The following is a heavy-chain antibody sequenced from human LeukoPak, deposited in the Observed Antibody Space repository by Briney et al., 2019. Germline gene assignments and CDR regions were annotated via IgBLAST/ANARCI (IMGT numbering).Heavy chain of an antibody. J-gene: IGHJ4*02. D-gene: IGHD5-12*01. Sequence: GSSVKVSCKASGGTFSSYAISWVRQAPGQGLEWMGRIIPILGIANYTQKFQGRVTITADKSTSTAYMELSSLRSEDTAVNYCARSPIVATTDFDYWGQGTLVTVSS. CDR3: ARSPIVATTDFDY. V-gene: IGHV1-69*04. CDR1: GGTFSSYA. CDR2: IIPILGIA.